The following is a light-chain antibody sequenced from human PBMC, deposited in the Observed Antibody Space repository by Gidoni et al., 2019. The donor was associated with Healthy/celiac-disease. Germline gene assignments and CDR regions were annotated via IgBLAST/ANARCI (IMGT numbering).Light chain of an antibody. CDR1: VLPKKY. V-gene: IGLV3-10*01. CDR3: YSTDSSGNHRV. J-gene: IGLJ3*02. Sequence: SYELTQPPSVSVSPGQAARITCSGDVLPKKYAYWYQQKSGQAPVLVIYEDSKRPSGIPERFSGSSSGTMATLTISGAQVEDEADYYCYSTDSSGNHRVFGGGTKLTVL. CDR2: EDS.